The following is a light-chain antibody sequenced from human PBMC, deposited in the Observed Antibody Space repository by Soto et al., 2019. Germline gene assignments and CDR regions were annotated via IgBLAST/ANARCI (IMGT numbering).Light chain of an antibody. Sequence: DIVMTQSPDSLAVSLGERATINCKSSQSVLYSSNNKNYLAWYQQKPGQPPKLLIYWASTRESGVPDRFSGSGSGTDFTLAISSLQAEDVAVYYCQQYYSNALTFGGGPKLEIK. CDR1: QSVLYSSNNKNY. CDR3: QQYYSNALT. CDR2: WAS. J-gene: IGKJ4*01. V-gene: IGKV4-1*01.